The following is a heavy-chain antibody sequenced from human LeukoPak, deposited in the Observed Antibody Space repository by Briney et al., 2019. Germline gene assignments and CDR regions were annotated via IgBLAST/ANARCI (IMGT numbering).Heavy chain of an antibody. CDR1: GFTFSNYV. CDR3: VRSPTYYNMDV. CDR2: ISYDGTNE. V-gene: IGHV3-30*03. J-gene: IGHJ6*03. Sequence: GGSLRLSCAASGFTFSNYVIHWVRQAPGKGLEWLAVISYDGTNEYYADTVKGRFTISRDHSQSTVDLQMNTLRGADTAVYYCVRSPTYYNMDVWGKGTTVTVSS.